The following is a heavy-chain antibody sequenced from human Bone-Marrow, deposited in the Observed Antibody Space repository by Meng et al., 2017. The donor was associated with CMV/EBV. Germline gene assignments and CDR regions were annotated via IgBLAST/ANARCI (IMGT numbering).Heavy chain of an antibody. Sequence: ASVKVSCKASGYTFTGYYMHWVRQAPGQGLEWMGWINPNSGGTNYAQKFQGRVTMTRDTSISTAYMELSRLRSDDTAVYYCARSHRRSSSSSAGFDYWGQGTLVTVSS. V-gene: IGHV1-2*02. D-gene: IGHD6-6*01. J-gene: IGHJ4*02. CDR1: GYTFTGYY. CDR3: ARSHRRSSSSSAGFDY. CDR2: INPNSGGT.